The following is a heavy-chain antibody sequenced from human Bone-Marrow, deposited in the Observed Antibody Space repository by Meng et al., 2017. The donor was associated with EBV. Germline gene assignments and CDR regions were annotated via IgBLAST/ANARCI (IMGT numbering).Heavy chain of an antibody. V-gene: IGHV4-30-2*01. CDR2: IYHSGST. CDR1: GGSISSGGYS. J-gene: IGHJ4*02. CDR3: ARVVARSYFDY. Sequence: QLPVQESGSGLVKPSQTLSLTCAVSGGSISSGGYSWSWIRQPPGKGLEWIGYIYHSGSTYYNPSLKSRVTISVDRSKNQFSLKLSSVTAADTAVYYCARVVARSYFDYWGQGTLVTVSS.